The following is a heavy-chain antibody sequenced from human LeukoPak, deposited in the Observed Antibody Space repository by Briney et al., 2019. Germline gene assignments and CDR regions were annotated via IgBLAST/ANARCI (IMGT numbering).Heavy chain of an antibody. Sequence: SETLSLTCAVSGYSITSTYWWGWIRQTPGTGLEWIGSLHHSGSTSYSPSLKSRVTISADTSKNQFSLRLSSVTATAPAVYYCARVGGDHSTGHYSVDYWGQGTLVTVSS. D-gene: IGHD3-22*01. J-gene: IGHJ4*02. CDR3: ARVGGDHSTGHYSVDY. V-gene: IGHV4-38-2*01. CDR2: LHHSGST. CDR1: GYSITSTYW.